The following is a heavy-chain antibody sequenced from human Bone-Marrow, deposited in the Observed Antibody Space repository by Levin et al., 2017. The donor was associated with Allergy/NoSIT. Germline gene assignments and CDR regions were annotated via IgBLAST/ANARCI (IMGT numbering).Heavy chain of an antibody. Sequence: GESLKISCKASGYTFTNYAVNWVRQAPGRGIEWMGWIDTNTGNPTYAQGFTGRFVFSLDTSVSTAYLQISSLKTEDTAVYYCARSRPRRGYNWFDPWGQGTLVTVSS. CDR3: ARSRPRRGYNWFDP. CDR1: GYTFTNYA. V-gene: IGHV7-4-1*02. J-gene: IGHJ5*02. CDR2: IDTNTGNP.